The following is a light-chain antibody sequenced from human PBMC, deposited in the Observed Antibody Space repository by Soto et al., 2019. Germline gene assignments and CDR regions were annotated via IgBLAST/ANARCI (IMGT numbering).Light chain of an antibody. CDR2: KAS. Sequence: DIPMTQSPSTLSASVVYRVTITCRAGRSVSSWLAWYQQKPGKAPKLLIYKASTLESGVPSRFSGSGSGTEFTLTISSLQPDDFATYYCQQYGNYWTFGQGTTVEI. V-gene: IGKV1-5*03. CDR1: RSVSSW. J-gene: IGKJ1*01. CDR3: QQYGNYWT.